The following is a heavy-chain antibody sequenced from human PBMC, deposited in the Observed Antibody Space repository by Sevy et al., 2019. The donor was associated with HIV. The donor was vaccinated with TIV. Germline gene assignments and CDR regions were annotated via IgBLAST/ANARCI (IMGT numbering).Heavy chain of an antibody. D-gene: IGHD3-22*01. J-gene: IGHJ4*02. CDR1: GYTLTEFA. CDR2: FDPEDDET. Sequence: ASVKVSCKVSGYTLTEFAMHWVRQAPGKGLEWMGTFDPEDDETMYAQKFQGRLTLTEDTSTDTAYMELSSLRSEDTAMYYCATTKDYYETSGYPVDYWGQGTLVTVSS. V-gene: IGHV1-24*01. CDR3: ATTKDYYETSGYPVDY.